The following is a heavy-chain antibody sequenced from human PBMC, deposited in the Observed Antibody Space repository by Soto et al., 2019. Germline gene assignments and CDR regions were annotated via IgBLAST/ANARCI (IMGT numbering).Heavy chain of an antibody. CDR3: ASPLGVVSTYYYYYGMDV. CDR1: GGTFSSYA. Sequence: GASVKVSCKASGGTFSSYAISWVRQAPGQGLEWMGGIIPIFGTANYAQKFQGRVTITADESTSTAYMELSSLRSEDTAVYYCASPLGVVSTYYYYYGMDVWGQGTTVTVSS. CDR2: IIPIFGTA. D-gene: IGHD3-3*01. J-gene: IGHJ6*01. V-gene: IGHV1-69*13.